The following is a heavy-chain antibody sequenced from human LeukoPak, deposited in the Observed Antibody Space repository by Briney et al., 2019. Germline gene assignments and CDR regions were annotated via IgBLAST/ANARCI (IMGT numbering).Heavy chain of an antibody. CDR1: GFTFDDYG. CDR2: INWNGGST. D-gene: IGHD1-26*01. J-gene: IGHJ3*02. Sequence: RTGGSLRLSCAASGFTFDDYGMSWVRQAPGKGLEWVSGINWNGGSTGYADSVKGRFTISRDNAKNSLYLQMNSLRAEDTALYYCARVEVGARRGAFDIWGQGTMVTVSS. CDR3: ARVEVGARRGAFDI. V-gene: IGHV3-20*04.